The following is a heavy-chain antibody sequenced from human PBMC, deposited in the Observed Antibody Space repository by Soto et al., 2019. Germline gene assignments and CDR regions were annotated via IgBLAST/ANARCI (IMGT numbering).Heavy chain of an antibody. D-gene: IGHD2-2*01. CDR1: GGSISSGGYY. Sequence: QVQLQESGPGLVKPSQTLSLTCTVSGGSISSGGYYWSWIRQQPGKSLEWNGDIYYRGSTYYNPFLKSRVTISVGTSKNQFSLKLSSVTAADTAVYYWASSVVGAGDRYRFDPWGQGTLVTVSS. CDR3: ASSVVGAGDRYRFDP. V-gene: IGHV4-31*03. J-gene: IGHJ5*02. CDR2: IYYRGST.